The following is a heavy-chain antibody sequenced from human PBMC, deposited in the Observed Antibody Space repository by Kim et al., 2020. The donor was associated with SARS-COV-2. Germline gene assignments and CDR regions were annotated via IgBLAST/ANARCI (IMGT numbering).Heavy chain of an antibody. CDR3: ARVEVGTTHYYYYYYMDV. J-gene: IGHJ6*03. CDR1: GGSISSYY. CDR2: IYYSGST. D-gene: IGHD1-1*01. V-gene: IGHV4-59*01. Sequence: SETLSLTCTVSGGSISSYYWSWIRQPPGKGLEWIGYIYYSGSTNYNPSLKSRVTISVDTSKNQFSLKLSSVTAADTAVYYCARVEVGTTHYYYYYYMDVWGKGTTVTVSS.